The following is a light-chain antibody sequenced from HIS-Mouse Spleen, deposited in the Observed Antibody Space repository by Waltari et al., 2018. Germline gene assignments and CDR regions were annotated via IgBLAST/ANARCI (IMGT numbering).Light chain of an antibody. V-gene: IGKV1-8*01. CDR2: AAS. J-gene: IGKJ1*01. CDR1: QGISSY. Sequence: AIRMTQSPSSFSASTGDSVPITCRASQGISSYLAWYQPKPGKAPKLLIYAASTLQSGVPSRFSGSGSGTDFTLTISCLQSEDFATYYCQQYYSYPWTFGQGTKVEIK. CDR3: QQYYSYPWT.